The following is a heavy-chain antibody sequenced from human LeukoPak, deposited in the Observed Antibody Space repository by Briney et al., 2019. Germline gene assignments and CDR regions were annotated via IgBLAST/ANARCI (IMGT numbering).Heavy chain of an antibody. Sequence: PGGSLRLSCAASGFTFSSYDMHWVRQAPGKGLEWVALIQYDGGDKQYADSVKGRFTISRDNSKNTLYLQMNSLRAEDTAVYYCAKDAYYYGSGSYPYYFDFWGQGTLVTVSS. J-gene: IGHJ4*02. CDR1: GFTFSSYD. CDR2: IQYDGGDK. D-gene: IGHD3-10*01. V-gene: IGHV3-30*02. CDR3: AKDAYYYGSGSYPYYFDF.